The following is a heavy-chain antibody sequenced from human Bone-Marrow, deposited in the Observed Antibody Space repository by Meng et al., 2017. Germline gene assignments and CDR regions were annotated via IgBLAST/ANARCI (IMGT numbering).Heavy chain of an antibody. CDR1: GGSLSGYY. Sequence: QVELQQWGAGLLKPSETLSLTCAVYGGSLSGYYWSWIRQPPGKGLEWIGEINHSGSTNYNPSLKSRVTISVDTSKNQFSLKLSSVTAADTAVYYCARGRSSGWYRPEYFQHWGQGTLVTVSS. CDR3: ARGRSSGWYRPEYFQH. D-gene: IGHD6-19*01. J-gene: IGHJ1*01. CDR2: INHSGST. V-gene: IGHV4-34*01.